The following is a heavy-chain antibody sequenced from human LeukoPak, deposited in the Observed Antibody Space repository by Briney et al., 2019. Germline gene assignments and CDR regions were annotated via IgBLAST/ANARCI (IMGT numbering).Heavy chain of an antibody. D-gene: IGHD5-24*01. CDR1: GFTFSSYG. V-gene: IGHV3-30*18. Sequence: GGSLRLSCAASGFTFSSYGMHWVRQAPGKGLEWVAVISYDGSNKYYADSVKGRFTISRDNSKNTLYLQMNSLRAEDTAVYYCAKGLRDGYDSGPYEYWGQGTLVTVSS. CDR3: AKGLRDGYDSGPYEY. CDR2: ISYDGSNK. J-gene: IGHJ4*02.